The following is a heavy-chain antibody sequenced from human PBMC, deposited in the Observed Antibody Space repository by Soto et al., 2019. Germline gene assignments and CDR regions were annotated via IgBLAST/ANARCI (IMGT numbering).Heavy chain of an antibody. CDR1: GGTFGRNA. J-gene: IGHJ3*01. CDR2: IIPMFGTA. CDR3: ARPQGSGWRFNALDF. V-gene: IGHV1-69*13. Sequence: SVKVTCKASGGTFGRNAINWVRQAPGQGLEWMGGIIPMFGTANHAQKFRDRIVITADESTNTAYLELNSLRYEDTAIYYCARPQGSGWRFNALDFWGQGTVVTVSS. D-gene: IGHD6-19*01.